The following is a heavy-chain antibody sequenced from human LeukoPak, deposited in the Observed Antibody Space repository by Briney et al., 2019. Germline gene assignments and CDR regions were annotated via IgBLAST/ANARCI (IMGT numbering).Heavy chain of an antibody. CDR1: GFTFSSYG. J-gene: IGHJ3*02. D-gene: IGHD3-3*01. Sequence: TGGSLRLSCAASGFTFSSYGMHWVRQAPGKGLEWVAVIWYDGSKKYYADSVKGRFTITRDNSKNTLYLQMNSLRAEDTAVYYCARDHDFWSGSDTFDIWGQGTMVTVSS. CDR3: ARDHDFWSGSDTFDI. CDR2: IWYDGSKK. V-gene: IGHV3-33*01.